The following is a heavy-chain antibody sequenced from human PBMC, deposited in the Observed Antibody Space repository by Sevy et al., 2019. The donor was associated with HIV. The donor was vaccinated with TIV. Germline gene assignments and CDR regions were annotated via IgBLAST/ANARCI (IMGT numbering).Heavy chain of an antibody. CDR3: ARRDDFWSGYYPS. CDR2: INPNSGGT. V-gene: IGHV1-2*02. J-gene: IGHJ5*02. CDR1: GYTFTGYY. Sequence: ASVKVSCKASGYTFTGYYMHWVRQAPGQGLEWMGWINPNSGGTNYAQTFQGRVTMTRDTSISTAYMELSRLRSDDTAVYYCARRDDFWSGYYPSWGQGTLVTVSS. D-gene: IGHD3-3*01.